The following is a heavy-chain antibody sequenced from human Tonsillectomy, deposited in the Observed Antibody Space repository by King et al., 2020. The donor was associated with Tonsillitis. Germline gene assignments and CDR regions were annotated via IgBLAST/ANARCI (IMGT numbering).Heavy chain of an antibody. Sequence: VQLVESGGGLVQPGRSLRLSCAASGFSFDDYAMHWVRQTPGKGLEWVSGISWNSGSIDYADSVKGRFTISRDNAKNSLYLQMNSLRPEDTALYYCVKDPDPSLYSGTYSRCAFDIWGQGTMVTVSS. D-gene: IGHD1-26*01. CDR1: GFSFDDYA. V-gene: IGHV3-9*01. CDR3: VKDPDPSLYSGTYSRCAFDI. CDR2: ISWNSGSI. J-gene: IGHJ3*02.